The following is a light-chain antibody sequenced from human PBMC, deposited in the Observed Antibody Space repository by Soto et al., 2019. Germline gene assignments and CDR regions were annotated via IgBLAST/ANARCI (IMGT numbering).Light chain of an antibody. Sequence: QSALTQPPSASGSPGQSVTISCIGTSSDVGGYNYVSWYQQHPGKAPKLMIYEVSKRPSGVPDRFSGSKSGNTASLTVSGLQAEDGADYSCSSYAASNILGLFGGGTKVTAL. V-gene: IGLV2-8*01. J-gene: IGLJ2*01. CDR3: SSYAASNILGL. CDR2: EVS. CDR1: SSDVGGYNY.